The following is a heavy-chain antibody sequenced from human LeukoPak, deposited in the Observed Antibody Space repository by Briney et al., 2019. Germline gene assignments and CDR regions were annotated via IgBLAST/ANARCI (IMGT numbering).Heavy chain of an antibody. V-gene: IGHV3-7*01. D-gene: IGHD2-2*01. CDR2: IKQDGSEK. CDR3: ARDATIVVPASRFDY. CDR1: GFTFSSYW. Sequence: PGGSLRLSCAASGFTFSSYWMSWVRQAPGKGLEWVANIKQDGSEKYYVDSVKGRSTISRDNAKNSLYLQMNSLRAEDTAVYYCARDATIVVPASRFDYWGQGTLVTVSS. J-gene: IGHJ4*02.